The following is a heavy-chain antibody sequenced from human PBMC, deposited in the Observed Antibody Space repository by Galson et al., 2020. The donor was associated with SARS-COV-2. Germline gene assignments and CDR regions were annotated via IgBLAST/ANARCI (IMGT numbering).Heavy chain of an antibody. CDR2: IWYDGSNK. V-gene: IGHV3-33*01. Sequence: GGSLRLSCAASGFTFSSYGMHWVRQAPGKGLEWVAVIWYDGSNKYYADSVKGRFTISRDNSKNTLYLQMNSLRAEDTAVYYCARDRDHEGGMDVWGQGTTVTVSS. CDR1: GFTFSSYG. J-gene: IGHJ6*02. CDR3: ARDRDHEGGMDV.